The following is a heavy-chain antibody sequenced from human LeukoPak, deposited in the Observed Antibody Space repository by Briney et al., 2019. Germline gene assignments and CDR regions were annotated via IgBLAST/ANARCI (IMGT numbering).Heavy chain of an antibody. Sequence: SETLSLTCTVSGGSISSYYWSWIRQPPGKKLEWIGYIYYSGSTNYNPSLKSRVTISVDTSKNQFSLKLSSVTAADTAVYYCARGYDFWSGANWFDPWGQGTLVTVSS. J-gene: IGHJ5*02. CDR3: ARGYDFWSGANWFDP. CDR1: GGSISSYY. V-gene: IGHV4-59*01. CDR2: IYYSGST. D-gene: IGHD3-3*01.